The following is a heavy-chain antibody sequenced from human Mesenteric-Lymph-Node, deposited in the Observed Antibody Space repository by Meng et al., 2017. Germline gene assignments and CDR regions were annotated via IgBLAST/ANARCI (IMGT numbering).Heavy chain of an antibody. J-gene: IGHJ3*02. CDR3: ARESDSSGYVAFDI. D-gene: IGHD3-22*01. CDR1: GFTFSSYA. Sequence: GGSLRLSCAASGFTFSSYAMHWVRQAPGKGLEWVAVISYDGSNKYYADSVKGRFTISRDNSKNTLYLQMNSLRAEDTAVYYCARESDSSGYVAFDIWGQGTMVTVSS. CDR2: ISYDGSNK. V-gene: IGHV3-30*04.